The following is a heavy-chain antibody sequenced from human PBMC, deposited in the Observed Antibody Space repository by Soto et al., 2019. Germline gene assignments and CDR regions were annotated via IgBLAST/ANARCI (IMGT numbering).Heavy chain of an antibody. D-gene: IGHD6-19*01. V-gene: IGHV3-30-3*01. CDR2: ISYDGSNK. CDR3: AREGSGIALAGTNMDV. Sequence: QVQLVESGGGVVQPGRSLRLSCAASGFTFSSYAMHWVRQAPGKGLEWVAVISYDGSNKYYADSVKGRFTISRDNSKNTLYLQMNSLRAEDTAVYYCAREGSGIALAGTNMDVWGQGTTVTVSS. J-gene: IGHJ6*02. CDR1: GFTFSSYA.